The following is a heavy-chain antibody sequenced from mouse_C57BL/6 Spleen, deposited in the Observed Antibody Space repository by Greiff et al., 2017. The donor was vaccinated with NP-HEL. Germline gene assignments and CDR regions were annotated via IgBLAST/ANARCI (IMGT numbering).Heavy chain of an antibody. D-gene: IGHD2-4*01. CDR1: GYTFTSYW. CDR2: INPSNGGT. V-gene: IGHV1-53*01. CDR3: ARSGGLRPYCYFDV. J-gene: IGHJ1*03. Sequence: QVQLQQPGTELVKPGASVKLSCKASGYTFTSYWMHWVKQRPGQGLEWIGNINPSNGGTNYNEKFKSKATLTVDKSSSTAYMQLSSLTSEDSAVYYCARSGGLRPYCYFDVWGTGTTVTVSS.